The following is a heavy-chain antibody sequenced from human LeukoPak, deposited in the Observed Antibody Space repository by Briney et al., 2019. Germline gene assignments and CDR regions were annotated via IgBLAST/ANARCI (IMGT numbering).Heavy chain of an antibody. CDR3: ARDYYGSGTYSTDS. V-gene: IGHV1-2*02. D-gene: IGHD3-10*01. Sequence: ASVKVSCKASGYTFTGYQIHWVRQAPGQGLEWMGWINPNTGGTNYAQQFQGRVSMTSDTSIATAYMELSSLTSDDTAVYYCARDYYGSGTYSTDSWGQGTLVTVSP. CDR1: GYTFTGYQ. J-gene: IGHJ4*02. CDR2: INPNTGGT.